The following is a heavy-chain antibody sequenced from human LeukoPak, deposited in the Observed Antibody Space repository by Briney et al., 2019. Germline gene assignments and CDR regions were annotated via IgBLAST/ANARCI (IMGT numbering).Heavy chain of an antibody. CDR2: INHSGST. CDR1: GGSFSGYY. Sequence: SETLSLTCAVYGGSFSGYYWSWIRQPPGKGLEWIGEINHSGSTNYNPSLKSRVTISVDTSKNQFSLKLSSVTAADTAVYYCARHFQNYYGSGSDAFDIWGQGTMVTVSS. J-gene: IGHJ3*02. D-gene: IGHD3-10*01. CDR3: ARHFQNYYGSGSDAFDI. V-gene: IGHV4-34*01.